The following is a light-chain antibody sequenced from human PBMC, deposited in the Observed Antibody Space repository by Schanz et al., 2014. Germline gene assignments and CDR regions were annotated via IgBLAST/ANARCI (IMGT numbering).Light chain of an antibody. Sequence: QSALTQPASVSGSPGQSITISCTGTSSDVGGYKYVSWYQQHPGKAPKLMIYDVSDRPSGVSNRFSGSKSGNTASLTISGLQAEDEADYYCQSYDSSLSGWVFGGGTKLTVL. CDR3: QSYDSSLSGWV. CDR1: SSDVGGYKY. CDR2: DVS. J-gene: IGLJ3*02. V-gene: IGLV2-14*03.